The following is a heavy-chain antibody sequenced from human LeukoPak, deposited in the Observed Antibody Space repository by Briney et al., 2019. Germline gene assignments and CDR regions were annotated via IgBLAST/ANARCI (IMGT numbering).Heavy chain of an antibody. D-gene: IGHD5-18*01. J-gene: IGHJ5*02. Sequence: PGGSLRLSCAASGFTFSSYSMNWVHQAPGKGLEWVSSISSSSSYIYYADSVKGRFTISRDNAKNSLYLQMNSLRAEDTAVYYCACPRYSYGSNWFDPWGQGTLVTVSS. CDR1: GFTFSSYS. CDR2: ISSSSSYI. CDR3: ACPRYSYGSNWFDP. V-gene: IGHV3-21*01.